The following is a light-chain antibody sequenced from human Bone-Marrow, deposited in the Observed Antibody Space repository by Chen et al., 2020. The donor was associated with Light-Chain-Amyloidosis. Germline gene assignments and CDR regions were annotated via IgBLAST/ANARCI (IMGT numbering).Light chain of an antibody. CDR2: DKT. V-gene: IGLV1-40*01. J-gene: IGLJ2*01. CDR1: SSNIGAGYD. CDR3: QSYDNSLNTAHVV. Sequence: QSVLTQPPSVSGAPGQTVLISCSGTSSNIGAGYDVPWYQQLPGAAPKLLIYDKTILPSGFPDRFSGSKSGTSASLAIAGLQAEDEADYYCQSYDNSLNTAHVVFGGGTKVTVL.